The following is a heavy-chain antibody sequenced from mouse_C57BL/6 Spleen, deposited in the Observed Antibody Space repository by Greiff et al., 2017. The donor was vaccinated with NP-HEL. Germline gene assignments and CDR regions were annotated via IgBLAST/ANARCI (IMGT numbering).Heavy chain of an antibody. Sequence: QVQLQQSGAELARPGASVKLSCKASGYTFTSYGISWVKQRTGQGLEWIGEIYPRSGNTYYNEKFKGKATLTADKSSSTAYMELRSLTSEDSAVYFCARGGSTMVTTTNWGQGTTLTVSS. CDR2: IYPRSGNT. CDR3: ARGGSTMVTTTN. D-gene: IGHD2-2*01. V-gene: IGHV1-81*01. CDR1: GYTFTSYG. J-gene: IGHJ2*01.